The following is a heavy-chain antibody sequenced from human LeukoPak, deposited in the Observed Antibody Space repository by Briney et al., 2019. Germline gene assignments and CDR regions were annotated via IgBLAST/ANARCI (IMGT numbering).Heavy chain of an antibody. J-gene: IGHJ5*02. D-gene: IGHD1-26*01. CDR2: INPSGGST. CDR1: GYTFTSYY. CDR3: ARDVASGSYGGDWFDP. V-gene: IGHV1-46*01. Sequence: GASVKVSCKASGYTFTSYYMHWVRQAPGQGLEWMGIINPSGGSTSYAQKFQGRVTMTRDMSTSTVYMELSSLRSEDTAVYYCARDVASGSYGGDWFDPWGQGALVTVSS.